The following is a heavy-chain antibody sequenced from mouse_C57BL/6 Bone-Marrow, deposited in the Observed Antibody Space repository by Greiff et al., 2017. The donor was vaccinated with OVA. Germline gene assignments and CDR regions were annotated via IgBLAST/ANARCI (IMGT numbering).Heavy chain of an antibody. D-gene: IGHD2-2*01. V-gene: IGHV5-4*03. CDR3: ARGNYGYFFFDY. CDR1: GFTFSSYA. Sequence: EVMLVESGGGLVKPGGSLKLSCAASGFTFSSYAMSWVRQTPEKRLEWVATISDGGSYTYYPDNVKGRFTISRDNAKNNLYLQMSHLKSEDTAMYYCARGNYGYFFFDYWGQGTTLTVSS. J-gene: IGHJ2*01. CDR2: ISDGGSYT.